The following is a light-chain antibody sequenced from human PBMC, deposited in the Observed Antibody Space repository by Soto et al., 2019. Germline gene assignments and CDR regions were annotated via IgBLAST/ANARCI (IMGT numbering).Light chain of an antibody. Sequence: EMVLPHSPDTLSVSQGESATLSCRASQRVNSNLAWYQQKPGQAPRLLIYGASTRATGFPARFSGSGSGTEFTLTISSLQSEDFAVYYCQQYNNWPRTFGQGTKVDIK. J-gene: IGKJ1*01. CDR3: QQYNNWPRT. CDR2: GAS. CDR1: QRVNSN. V-gene: IGKV3-15*01.